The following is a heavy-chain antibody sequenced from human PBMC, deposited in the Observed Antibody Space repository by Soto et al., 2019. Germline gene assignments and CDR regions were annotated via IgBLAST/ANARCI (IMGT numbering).Heavy chain of an antibody. V-gene: IGHV1-3*01. CDR1: GYTFTSYS. Sequence: ASVKASSKASGYTFTSYSMHWAHQAPGQRLEWMGWIIASNGNTNYSQKFQGRVTITRDTSASTAYMELSSLRSEDTAVYYCAREGGIAVAGNYYYGMDVWGRGTTVTVSS. CDR2: IIASNGNT. J-gene: IGHJ6*02. CDR3: AREGGIAVAGNYYYGMDV. D-gene: IGHD6-19*01.